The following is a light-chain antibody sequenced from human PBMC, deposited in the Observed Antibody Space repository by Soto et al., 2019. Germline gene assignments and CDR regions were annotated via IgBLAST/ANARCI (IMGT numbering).Light chain of an antibody. V-gene: IGKV4-1*01. CDR2: WAS. J-gene: IGKJ2*01. CDR3: QQYESTPPT. Sequence: DIVMTQSPDSLAVSLGERATINCKSSQSVLYSSNNKNYLAWYKQRPGQPPKLLIYWASTRESGVPDRFSGSVSGTAFTLTITSLQAEDVAVYYCQQYESTPPTFGQGTKLEIK. CDR1: QSVLYSSNNKNY.